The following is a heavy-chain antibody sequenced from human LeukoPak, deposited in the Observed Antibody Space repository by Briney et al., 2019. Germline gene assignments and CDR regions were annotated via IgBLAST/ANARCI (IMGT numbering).Heavy chain of an antibody. D-gene: IGHD6-6*01. CDR2: IYYSGTT. Sequence: SETLSLTCTVSGGSISSYYWSWIWQPPGKGLEWIGYIYYSGTTNYNPSLKSRVSISVDTSKNQFSLKLSSVTAADTAVYYCARGDSSSSAVDFDYWGQGTLVTVSS. CDR3: ARGDSSSSAVDFDY. J-gene: IGHJ4*02. V-gene: IGHV4-59*01. CDR1: GGSISSYY.